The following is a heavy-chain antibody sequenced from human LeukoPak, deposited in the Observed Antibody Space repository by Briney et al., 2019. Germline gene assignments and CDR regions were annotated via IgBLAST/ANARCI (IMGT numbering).Heavy chain of an antibody. J-gene: IGHJ4*02. V-gene: IGHV4-39*01. D-gene: IGHD3-16*01. Sequence: SETLSLTCTVSGGSISSSNYYWGWIRQPPGKGLEWIASIYYSGSTYYNPSLKSRVTISVDTSKNQFSLKLSSVTAADTAVYYCARGNYDYVWGGIDYWGQGTLVTVSS. CDR3: ARGNYDYVWGGIDY. CDR1: GGSISSSNYY. CDR2: IYYSGST.